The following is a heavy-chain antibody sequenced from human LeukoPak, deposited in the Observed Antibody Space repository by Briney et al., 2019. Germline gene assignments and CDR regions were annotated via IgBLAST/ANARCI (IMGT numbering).Heavy chain of an antibody. CDR2: INRSGST. J-gene: IGHJ4*02. V-gene: IGHV4-34*01. Sequence: PGGSLRLSCAASGFTFSSYAMSWVRQAPGKGLEWIGEINRSGSTNYNPSLKSRVTISVDTSKNQFSLKLSSVTAADTAVYYCARDGYSYGFDYWGQGTLVTVSS. D-gene: IGHD5-18*01. CDR3: ARDGYSYGFDY. CDR1: GFTFSSYA.